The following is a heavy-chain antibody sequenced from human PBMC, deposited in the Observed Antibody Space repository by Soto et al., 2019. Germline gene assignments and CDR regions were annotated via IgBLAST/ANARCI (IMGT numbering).Heavy chain of an antibody. D-gene: IGHD4-17*01. CDR1: GFTFSSYS. Sequence: GGSLRLSCAASGFTFSSYSMNWVRQAPGKGLEWVSSISSSSSYIYYADSVKGRFTISRDNAKNSLYLQMNSLRAEDTAVYYCARDSDYGPIFDYWGQGTLVTVSS. J-gene: IGHJ4*02. CDR3: ARDSDYGPIFDY. V-gene: IGHV3-21*01. CDR2: ISSSSSYI.